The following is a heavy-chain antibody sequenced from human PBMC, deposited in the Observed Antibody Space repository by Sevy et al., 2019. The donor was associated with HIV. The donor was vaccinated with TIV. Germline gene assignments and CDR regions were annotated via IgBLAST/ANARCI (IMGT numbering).Heavy chain of an antibody. J-gene: IGHJ4*02. V-gene: IGHV1-2*02. D-gene: IGHD2-2*01. CDR1: GYTFTGYY. CDR2: INPNSGGT. CDR3: ARAGCSSTSCYGNRLAFDY. Sequence: VKVSCKASGYTFTGYYMHWVRQAPGQGLEWMGWINPNSGGTNYAQKFQGRVTMTRDTSISTAYMELSRLRSDDTAVYYCARAGCSSTSCYGNRLAFDYWGQGTLVTVSS.